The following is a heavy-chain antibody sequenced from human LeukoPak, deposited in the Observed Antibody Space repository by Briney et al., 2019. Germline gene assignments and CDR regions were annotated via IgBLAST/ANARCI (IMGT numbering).Heavy chain of an antibody. CDR2: INHSGST. CDR3: ARVGKNYCSGGSCYPLVDY. V-gene: IGHV4-34*01. Sequence: SETLSLTCAVYGGSFSGYYWSWIRQLPGKGLEWIGEINHSGSTNYNPSLKSRVTISVDTSKNQFSLKLSSVTAADTAVYYCARVGKNYCSGGSCYPLVDYWGQGTLVTVSS. D-gene: IGHD2-15*01. CDR1: GGSFSGYY. J-gene: IGHJ4*02.